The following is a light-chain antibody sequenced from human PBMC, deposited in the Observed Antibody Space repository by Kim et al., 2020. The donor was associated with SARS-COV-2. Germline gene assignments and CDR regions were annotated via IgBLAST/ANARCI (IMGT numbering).Light chain of an antibody. V-gene: IGLV2-11*01. Sequence: PGQSVTISCTGTSSEVGGYNYVSWYQQHPGKAPKLMIYDVSKRPSGVPDRFSGSKSGNTASLTISGLQAEDEADYYCCSYAGSWVFGGGTQLTVL. J-gene: IGLJ3*02. CDR1: SSEVGGYNY. CDR3: CSYAGSWV. CDR2: DVS.